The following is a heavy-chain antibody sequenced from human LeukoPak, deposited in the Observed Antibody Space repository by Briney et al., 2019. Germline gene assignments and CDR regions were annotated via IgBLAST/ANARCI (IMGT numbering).Heavy chain of an antibody. Sequence: GGSLRLSCAASGFTFSSYAMGWVRQAPGKGLEWVSGISGSDGSIYYADSVKGRFTISRENSKNTLYLQMNSLRAEDTAVYYCAKDSAKKYDDYWGQGTLVTVSS. CDR1: GFTFSSYA. J-gene: IGHJ4*02. CDR3: AKDSAKKYDDY. CDR2: ISGSDGSI. V-gene: IGHV3-23*01. D-gene: IGHD2/OR15-2a*01.